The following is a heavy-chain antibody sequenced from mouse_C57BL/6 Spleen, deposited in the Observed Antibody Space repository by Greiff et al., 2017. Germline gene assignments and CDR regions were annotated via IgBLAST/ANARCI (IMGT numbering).Heavy chain of an antibody. V-gene: IGHV1-64*01. CDR1: GYTFTSYW. D-gene: IGHD2-5*01. Sequence: QVQLQQPGAELVKPGASVKLSCKASGYTFTSYWMHWVKQRPGQGLEWIGMIHPNSGSTNYNEKFKSKATLTVDKSSSTAYMQLSSLTSEDSAVYYCARVYSNLYYFDYWGQGTTLTVSS. CDR3: ARVYSNLYYFDY. J-gene: IGHJ2*01. CDR2: IHPNSGST.